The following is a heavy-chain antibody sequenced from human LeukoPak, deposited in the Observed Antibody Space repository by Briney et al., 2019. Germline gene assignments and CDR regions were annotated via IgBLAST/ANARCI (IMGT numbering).Heavy chain of an antibody. D-gene: IGHD1-7*01. V-gene: IGHV4-59*01. CDR2: IYYSGST. J-gene: IGHJ4*02. CDR1: GGSISSYY. Sequence: PSETLSLTCTVSGGSISSYYWSWIRQPPRKGLEWVGYIYYSGSTNYNPSLKSRVTISVDTSKNQFSLKLSSVTAADTAVYYCARGARGKLELRVWGQGTLVTVSS. CDR3: ARGARGKLELRV.